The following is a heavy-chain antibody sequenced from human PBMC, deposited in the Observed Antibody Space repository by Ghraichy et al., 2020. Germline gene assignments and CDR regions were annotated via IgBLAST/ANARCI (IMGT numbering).Heavy chain of an antibody. V-gene: IGHV4-39*01. CDR2: IFYSGNT. J-gene: IGHJ4*02. D-gene: IGHD5-24*01. CDR3: ARRPVESYFDY. Sequence: SETLSLTCTVSGGSISSSSYHWGWIRQPPGKGLGWIGSIFYSGNTYYNPSLKSRVTVSVDTSKNQFSLKMSSVTAADTAVYYCARRPVESYFDYWGQGTLVTVSS. CDR1: GGSISSSSYH.